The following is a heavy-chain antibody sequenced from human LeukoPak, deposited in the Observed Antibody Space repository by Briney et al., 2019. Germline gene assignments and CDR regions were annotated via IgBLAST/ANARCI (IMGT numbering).Heavy chain of an antibody. CDR1: GFTFSSYA. D-gene: IGHD2-15*01. V-gene: IGHV3-23*01. Sequence: GGSLRLSCAASGFTFSSYAMSWVRQAPGKGLEWFSAISGSGGSTYYADSVKGRFTISRDNYKNTLYLQMNSWRAKDRVVYYCAKDNIVVVVAAVFDYWGQGTLVTVSS. CDR2: ISGSGGST. CDR3: AKDNIVVVVAAVFDY. J-gene: IGHJ4*02.